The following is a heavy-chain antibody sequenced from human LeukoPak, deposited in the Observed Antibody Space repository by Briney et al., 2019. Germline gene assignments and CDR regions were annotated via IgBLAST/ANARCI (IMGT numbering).Heavy chain of an antibody. V-gene: IGHV3-48*01. CDR1: GVSFTSHS. D-gene: IGHD4-11*01. CDR3: AREYDSRARFDS. J-gene: IGHJ4*02. Sequence: GGSLRLSCVGPGVSFTSHSMNWVREAPGKRLERISFIGYGGGPVYQADSVKGRFTISRDDAKTSLYLQMNSLRVEDTAIYYCAREYDSRARFDSWGQGTLVTVSS. CDR2: IGYGGGPV.